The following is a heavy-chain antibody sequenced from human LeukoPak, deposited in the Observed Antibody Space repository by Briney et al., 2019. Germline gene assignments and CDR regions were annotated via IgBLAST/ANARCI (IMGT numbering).Heavy chain of an antibody. V-gene: IGHV3-33*06. CDR2: IWDDGNNK. Sequence: PGGSLRLSCAASGFSFSNHGMHWVRQAPGKRLEWVAVIWDDGNNKRYANSVNGRFTISRDNSENTLYLQMNGLTAEDTAIYYCAKALVGSNWHYYFDYWGQGTLVTVSS. J-gene: IGHJ4*02. D-gene: IGHD6-13*01. CDR3: AKALVGSNWHYYFDY. CDR1: GFSFSNHG.